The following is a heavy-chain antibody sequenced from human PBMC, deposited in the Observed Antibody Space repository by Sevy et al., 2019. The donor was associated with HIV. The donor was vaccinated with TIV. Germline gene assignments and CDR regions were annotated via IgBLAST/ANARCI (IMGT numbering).Heavy chain of an antibody. D-gene: IGHD3-22*01. V-gene: IGHV3-15*01. CDR2: IKSKTDGGTT. Sequence: GGSLRLSCAAFGFSFTNAWMSWVRQAPGKGLEWVGRIKSKTDGGTTDYAAPVKGGFTMSREYSKNTLYLQMNSLKTEDTALYYCTTEIIMRVVVIKGNYWGQGILVTVSS. CDR3: TTEIIMRVVVIKGNY. CDR1: GFSFTNAW. J-gene: IGHJ4*02.